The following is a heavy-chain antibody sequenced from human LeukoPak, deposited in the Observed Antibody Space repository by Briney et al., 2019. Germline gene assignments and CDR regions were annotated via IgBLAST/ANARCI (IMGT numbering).Heavy chain of an antibody. CDR3: ARTRSSGWYEGPYYGVDV. CDR1: GGSISSGGYS. Sequence: ETLSLTCAVSGGSISSGGYSRRWIRQPPGKGLEWVSAISGSGGSTYYADSVKGRFTISRDNSKNTLYLQMNSLRAEDTAVYYCARTRSSGWYEGPYYGVDVWGQGTTVTVSS. D-gene: IGHD6-19*01. J-gene: IGHJ6*02. V-gene: IGHV3-23*01. CDR2: ISGSGGST.